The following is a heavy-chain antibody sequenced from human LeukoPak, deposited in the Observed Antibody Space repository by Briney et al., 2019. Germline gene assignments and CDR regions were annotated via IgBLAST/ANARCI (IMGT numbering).Heavy chain of an antibody. D-gene: IGHD5-12*01. Sequence: ASVKVSCRASGYTLTGYYVHWVRQAPGQGLEWMGWIDPSSGGTHYAQNFQGRVTMTRDTSISTAYMELSRLRSDDTAVYYCARVVVATIDWFDPWGQGTPVTVSS. CDR1: GYTLTGYY. CDR3: ARVVVATIDWFDP. J-gene: IGHJ5*02. V-gene: IGHV1-2*02. CDR2: IDPSSGGT.